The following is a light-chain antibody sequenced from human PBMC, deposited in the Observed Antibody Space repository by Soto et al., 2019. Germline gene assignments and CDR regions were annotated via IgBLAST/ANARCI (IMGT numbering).Light chain of an antibody. CDR3: SSYTSSSTRLYV. J-gene: IGLJ1*01. V-gene: IGLV2-14*01. CDR2: DVS. CDR1: SSDVGGYNY. Sequence: QSALTQPASVSASPGQSITISCTGTSSDVGGYNYVSWYQQHPGKAPKLMIYDVSNRPSGVSNRFSGSKSGNTASLTISGLQAEDEADYYCSSYTSSSTRLYVFGTGTKVTVL.